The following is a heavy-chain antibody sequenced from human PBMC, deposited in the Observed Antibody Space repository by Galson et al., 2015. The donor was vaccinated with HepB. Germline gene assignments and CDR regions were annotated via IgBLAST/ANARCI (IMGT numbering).Heavy chain of an antibody. D-gene: IGHD5-24*01. CDR3: AKERGVGMAAIKWFDY. V-gene: IGHV3-43*01. Sequence: SLRLSCAASGFTFDDYTMHWVRQAPGKGLEWVSLISWDGGSTYYADSVKGRFTISRDNSKNSLYLQMNSLRTEDTALYYCAKERGVGMAAIKWFDYWGQGTLVTVSS. CDR1: GFTFDDYT. J-gene: IGHJ4*02. CDR2: ISWDGGST.